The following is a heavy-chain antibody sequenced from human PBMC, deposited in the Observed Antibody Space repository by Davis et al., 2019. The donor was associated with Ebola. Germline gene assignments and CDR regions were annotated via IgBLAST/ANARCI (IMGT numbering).Heavy chain of an antibody. J-gene: IGHJ6*02. V-gene: IGHV4-34*01. CDR3: ARGRVRFLPRVLYGMGV. Sequence: MPSETLSLTCAVYGGSFSGYYWSWIRQPPGKGLEWIGEINHSGSTNYNPSLKSRVTISVDTSKNQFSLKLSSVTAADTAVYYCARGRVRFLPRVLYGMGVWGQGTTVTVSS. D-gene: IGHD3-3*01. CDR2: INHSGST. CDR1: GGSFSGYY.